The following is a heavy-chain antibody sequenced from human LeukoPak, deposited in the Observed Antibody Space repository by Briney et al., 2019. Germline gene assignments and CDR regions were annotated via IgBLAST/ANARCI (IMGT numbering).Heavy chain of an antibody. CDR2: TYYRSKWYN. CDR1: GDSVSSNSAA. V-gene: IGHV6-1*01. CDR3: ARASLTLDV. D-gene: IGHD1-14*01. J-gene: IGHJ6*02. Sequence: SQTLSLTCVISGDSVSSNSAAWNWIRHSPSRGLEWLGRTYYRSKWYNDYAVSVKSRISIIPDTSNNQFSLQLNSVTPEDTAVYYCARASLTLDVWGQGTTVTVSS.